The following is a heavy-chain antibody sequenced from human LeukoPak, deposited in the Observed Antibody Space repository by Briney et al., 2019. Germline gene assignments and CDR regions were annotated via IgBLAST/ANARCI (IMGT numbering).Heavy chain of an antibody. D-gene: IGHD3-3*01. CDR3: ARDKTDFWSGPIDY. J-gene: IGHJ4*02. CDR1: GGSLSSYY. Sequence: TSETLSLTCTVSGGSLSSYYWSWIRQPAGKGLEWIGRIYASGSTNSNPSLKSRVTLSIDTSKNQFSLNLSSVTAADTAVYYCARDKTDFWSGPIDYWGQGTLVTVSS. V-gene: IGHV4-4*07. CDR2: IYASGST.